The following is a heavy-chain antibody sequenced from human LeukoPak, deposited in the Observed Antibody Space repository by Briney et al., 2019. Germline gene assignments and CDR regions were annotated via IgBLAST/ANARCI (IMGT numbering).Heavy chain of an antibody. D-gene: IGHD1-7*01. CDR1: GYTFTSYY. J-gene: IGHJ6*02. V-gene: IGHV1-46*01. Sequence: ASVKVSCKASGYTFTSYYMHWVRQAPGQGLEWMGIINPSGGSTSYAQKFQGRVTMTRDTSTSTVYMELSSLRSEDTAVYYCARRTTNSYYYYGMDVWGQGTTVTVSS. CDR3: ARRTTNSYYYYGMDV. CDR2: INPSGGST.